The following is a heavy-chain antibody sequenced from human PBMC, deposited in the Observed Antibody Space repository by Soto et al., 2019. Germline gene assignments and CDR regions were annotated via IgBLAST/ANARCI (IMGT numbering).Heavy chain of an antibody. CDR3: VRQYSGAGSGGLCYHAFDV. Sequence: QVQLQESGPGLVKPSETLSLTCTVSGDSVSSGLYYWGWVRQPPGKGLEWIGYIYYRGSTNYNPSLENRVTMSLATSKNQFSLRLRAFTAADTAVYYCVRQYSGAGSGGLCYHAFDVCGQGTMGTVSS. CDR1: GDSVSSGLYY. CDR2: IYYRGST. J-gene: IGHJ3*01. D-gene: IGHD2-15*01. V-gene: IGHV4-61*01.